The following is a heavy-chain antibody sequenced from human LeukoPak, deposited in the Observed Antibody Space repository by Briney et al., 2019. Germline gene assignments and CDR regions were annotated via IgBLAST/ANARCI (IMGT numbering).Heavy chain of an antibody. D-gene: IGHD4-17*01. CDR1: GGSISSGSHY. CDR2: VYTRGST. Sequence: SQTLSLTCTVSGGSISSGSHYWSWIRQPAGKALEWIGRVYTRGSTDYNPSLKSRVAISVDTSKNQFSLKLSSVTAADTAVYYCARDSDYGDYVDYWGQGTLVTVSS. CDR3: ARDSDYGDYVDY. V-gene: IGHV4-61*02. J-gene: IGHJ4*02.